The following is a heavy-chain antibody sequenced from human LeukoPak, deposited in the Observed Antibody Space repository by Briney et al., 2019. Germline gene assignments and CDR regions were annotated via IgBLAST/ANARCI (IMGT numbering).Heavy chain of an antibody. CDR3: TRRVATTGIYAFDI. D-gene: IGHD1-1*01. J-gene: IGHJ3*02. Sequence: ASETLSLTCTMSGGSISGGSISTYYWTWIRQPPGKGLEWIGYIYYSGSTNYNPSLNSRVTISLDMSKNQFSLKLNSVTAADTAVYYCTRRVATTGIYAFDIWGQGTMVTVSS. CDR2: IYYSGST. CDR1: GGSISTYY. V-gene: IGHV4-59*01.